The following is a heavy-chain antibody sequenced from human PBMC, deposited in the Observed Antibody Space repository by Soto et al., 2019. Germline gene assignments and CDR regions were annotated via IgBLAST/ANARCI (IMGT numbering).Heavy chain of an antibody. CDR2: INAGNGNT. CDR3: AGVGSGESWGYYFEY. Sequence: QVQLVQSGAEEKEPGASVKVSCKASGYTFTSYAMHWVRQAPGQRLEWMGWINAGNGNTDYSQKFQGRVTITRDTSASTAYMELSSLRSEDTAIYYCAGVGSGESWGYYFEYWGQGTLVTVSS. J-gene: IGHJ4*02. CDR1: GYTFTSYA. D-gene: IGHD3-10*01. V-gene: IGHV1-3*05.